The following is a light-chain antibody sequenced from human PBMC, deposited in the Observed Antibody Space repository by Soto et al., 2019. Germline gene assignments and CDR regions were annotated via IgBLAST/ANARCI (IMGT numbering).Light chain of an antibody. Sequence: EIVLTQSPATLSASPGESTTLSCRASQSVSSNLAWYQQKPGQAPRLLIYDASTRATGIPARFSGFGSGTEFTLTISSLQSEDFAVYFCHQYNNWPRTFGQGTRWIS. CDR2: DAS. J-gene: IGKJ1*01. CDR3: HQYNNWPRT. V-gene: IGKV3-15*01. CDR1: QSVSSN.